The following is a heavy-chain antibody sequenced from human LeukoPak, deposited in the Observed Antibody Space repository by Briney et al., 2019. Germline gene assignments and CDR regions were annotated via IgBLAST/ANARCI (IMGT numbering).Heavy chain of an antibody. D-gene: IGHD3-16*01. J-gene: IGHJ5*02. V-gene: IGHV1-2*07. CDR3: ARASFWESPINWFDP. Sequence: ASVKVSCKTSGYTFIGYYMHWVRQAPGQGLEWMGWINPKNGGANYAPSFQGRVTMTRDRSISTVYMELTRLTSDDTAVYYCARASFWESPINWFDPWAQGTLVTVSS. CDR2: INPKNGGA. CDR1: GYTFIGYY.